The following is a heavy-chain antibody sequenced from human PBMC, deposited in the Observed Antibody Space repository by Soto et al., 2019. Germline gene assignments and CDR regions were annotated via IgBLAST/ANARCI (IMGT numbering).Heavy chain of an antibody. Sequence: PGGSLILSCAASGFTFSSFWMTWVRQAPGKGLEWVANIKEDGSETYYVDSVKGRFTISRDNAKNSLYLQMNSLRADDRAVFYCARTSRPEYGGSESGNWGQETLVTXSS. CDR1: GFTFSSFW. V-gene: IGHV3-7*01. CDR2: IKEDGSET. CDR3: ARTSRPEYGGSESGN. J-gene: IGHJ4*02. D-gene: IGHD5-12*01.